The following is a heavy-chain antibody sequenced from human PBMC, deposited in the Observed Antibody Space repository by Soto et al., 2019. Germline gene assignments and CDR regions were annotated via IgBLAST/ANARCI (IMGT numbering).Heavy chain of an antibody. J-gene: IGHJ6*02. Sequence: QVQLVESGGGVVQPGRSLRLSCAASGFTFSSYGRHWVRQAPGKGLEWVAVIWYDGSNKYYADSVKGRFTISRDNSKNTLYLQMNSLRAEDTAVYYCASVRAEGHYYYCMDVLGQGTTVTVSS. CDR3: ASVRAEGHYYYCMDV. CDR1: GFTFSSYG. V-gene: IGHV3-33*01. CDR2: IWYDGSNK.